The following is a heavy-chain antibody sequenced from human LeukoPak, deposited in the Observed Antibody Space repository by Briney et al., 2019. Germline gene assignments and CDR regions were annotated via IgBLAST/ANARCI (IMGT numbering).Heavy chain of an antibody. J-gene: IGHJ4*02. Sequence: SETLSLTCTVSGGSISSSSYYWGWIRQPPGKGLEWIGEINHSGSTNYNPSLKSRVTISVDTSKNQFSLKLSSVTAADTAVYYCATSFQMATLSHWGQGTLVTVSS. CDR2: INHSGST. D-gene: IGHD5-24*01. CDR1: GGSISSSSYY. V-gene: IGHV4-39*07. CDR3: ATSFQMATLSH.